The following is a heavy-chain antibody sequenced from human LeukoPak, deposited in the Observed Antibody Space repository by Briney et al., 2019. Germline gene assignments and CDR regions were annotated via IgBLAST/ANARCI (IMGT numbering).Heavy chain of an antibody. Sequence: SETLSLTCAVYGGSFSGYYWSWLRQPLGKGLEWIGEINHSGSTNYNPSLKSRVTISVDTSKNQFSLKLSSVTAADTAVYYCARGRLNTAMVAAYYYYGMDVWGQGTTVTVSS. CDR3: ARGRLNTAMVAAYYYYGMDV. J-gene: IGHJ6*02. CDR2: INHSGST. V-gene: IGHV4-34*01. D-gene: IGHD5-18*01. CDR1: GGSFSGYY.